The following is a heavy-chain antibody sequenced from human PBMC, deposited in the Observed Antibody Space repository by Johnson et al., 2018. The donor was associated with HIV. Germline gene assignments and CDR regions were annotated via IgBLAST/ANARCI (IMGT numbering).Heavy chain of an antibody. V-gene: IGHV3-13*01. J-gene: IGHJ3*02. D-gene: IGHD2-15*01. CDR1: GFTFSSYD. CDR2: IGTAGDT. CDR3: ARSGGGRDAFDI. Sequence: EKLVESGGGLVQPGGSLRLSCAASGFTFSSYDMHWVRQATGKGLEWVSAIGTAGDTYYQGSVKGRFTISRENAKNSLYSQMNSLRAGDTAVYDCARSGGGRDAFDIWGQGTMVTVSS.